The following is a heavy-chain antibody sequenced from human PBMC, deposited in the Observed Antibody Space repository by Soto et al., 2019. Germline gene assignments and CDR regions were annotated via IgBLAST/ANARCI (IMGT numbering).Heavy chain of an antibody. Sequence: PGGSLRLSCAASGFTFSSYAMHEVRQAPGKGLEWVAVISYDGSNKYYADSVKGRFTISRDNSKNTLYLQMNSLRAEDTAVYYCARDFGEQWLALWGQGTLVTVSS. CDR3: ARDFGEQWLAL. V-gene: IGHV3-30-3*01. CDR2: ISYDGSNK. J-gene: IGHJ4*02. D-gene: IGHD6-19*01. CDR1: GFTFSSYA.